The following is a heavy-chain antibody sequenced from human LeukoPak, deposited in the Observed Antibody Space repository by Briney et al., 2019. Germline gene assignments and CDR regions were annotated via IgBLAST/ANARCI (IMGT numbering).Heavy chain of an antibody. Sequence: PSETLSLTCSVSGGYSTNYQWSWIRQSPEKGLEWIGYIYSSRNIKYNSSLKSRVTISVDTSKNQFSLKLSSVTAADTAVYYCAGALYGEGSYPGFDSWGQGILVIVSS. CDR1: GGYSTNYQ. V-gene: IGHV4-59*12. J-gene: IGHJ5*01. D-gene: IGHD3-10*01. CDR2: IYSSRNI. CDR3: AGALYGEGSYPGFDS.